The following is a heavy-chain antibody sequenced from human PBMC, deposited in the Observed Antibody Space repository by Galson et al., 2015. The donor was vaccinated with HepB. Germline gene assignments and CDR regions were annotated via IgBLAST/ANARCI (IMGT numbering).Heavy chain of an antibody. V-gene: IGHV1-69*13. J-gene: IGHJ6*03. CDR3: ARDLGAAGSPYYYMDV. Sequence: SVKVSCKASGGTFSSYAISWVRQAPGQGLEWMGGIIPIFGTANYAQKFQGRVTITADESTSTAYMELSSLRSEDTAVYYCARDLGAAGSPYYYMDVWGKGTKVTVSS. CDR1: GGTFSSYA. CDR2: IIPIFGTA. D-gene: IGHD6-13*01.